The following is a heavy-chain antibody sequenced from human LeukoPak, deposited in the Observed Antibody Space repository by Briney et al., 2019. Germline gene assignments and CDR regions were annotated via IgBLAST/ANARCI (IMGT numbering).Heavy chain of an antibody. CDR2: ISYDGTNE. J-gene: IGHJ4*02. D-gene: IGHD3-22*01. V-gene: IGHV3-30*18. CDR3: AKGPYAYDSIGYYYAY. CDR1: GFTFTTYG. Sequence: GGSLRLSCAASGFTFTTYGMHWVCQAPGKGLEWVAVISYDGTNEYYADSVKGRFTISIDNSRDTLYLQMNRLRTEDTAVYYCAKGPYAYDSIGYYYAYWGQGTLVTVSS.